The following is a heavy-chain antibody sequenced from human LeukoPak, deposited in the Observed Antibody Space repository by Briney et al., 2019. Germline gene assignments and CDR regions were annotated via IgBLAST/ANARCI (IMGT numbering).Heavy chain of an antibody. CDR2: INPSTGAT. D-gene: IGHD2-15*01. CDR1: GYTFTGYF. CDR3: ARGLKYCIGGSCYSRNFDY. V-gene: IGHV1-2*06. Sequence: ASVKVSCKASGYTFTGYFIYWVRQAPGQGLEWMGRINPSTGATDYAQKFQGGVTVTRDTSISTAYMDLTRLTSDDTAVYYCARGLKYCIGGSCYSRNFDYWGQGTLVTVSS. J-gene: IGHJ4*02.